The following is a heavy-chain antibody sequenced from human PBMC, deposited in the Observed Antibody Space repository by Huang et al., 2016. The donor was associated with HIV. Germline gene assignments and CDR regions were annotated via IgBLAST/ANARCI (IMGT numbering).Heavy chain of an antibody. CDR3: AKDLVTYDSSGSV. CDR2: GSNSARSR. Sequence: EVHLLESGGGLVQPGGSLRLSCAASGFSFSSSAMSWVRQAPGRGREWVSTGSNSARSRHYSDSVRGRFTISRDNSKDTLYLQMNSLRAEDTALYYCAKDLVTYDSSGSVWGQGTLVTVSS. CDR1: GFSFSSSA. V-gene: IGHV3-23*01. D-gene: IGHD3-22*01. J-gene: IGHJ4*02.